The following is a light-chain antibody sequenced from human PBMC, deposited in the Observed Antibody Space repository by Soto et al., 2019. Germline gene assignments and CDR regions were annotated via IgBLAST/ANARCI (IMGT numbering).Light chain of an antibody. CDR1: QSVSSSY. CDR2: GAS. CDR3: QQYGPSPLYS. V-gene: IGKV3-20*01. Sequence: EMVLTQSPGTLSLSPGERATLSCRASQSVSSSYLAWYQVRPGQAPRLLIYGASSRATGIPDRFSGSVSGTDFTLTISRLEPEYFAVYYCQQYGPSPLYSFGQGTKLEIK. J-gene: IGKJ2*03.